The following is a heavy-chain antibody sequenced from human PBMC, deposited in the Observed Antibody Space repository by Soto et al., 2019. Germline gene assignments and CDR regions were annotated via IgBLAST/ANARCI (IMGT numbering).Heavy chain of an antibody. D-gene: IGHD6-6*01. CDR3: AKGGGSWTYNCLDP. CDR2: ISGSGNAS. V-gene: IGHV3-23*01. J-gene: IGHJ5*02. Sequence: SPELASASSGVTVCIYAVAWVRQTTGTSLEWVSAISGSGNASAYADSVRGRFAITRDNSRNTLYLQMNSLRAEDTAVYFCAKGGGSWTYNCLDPWGQGTLVTVSS. CDR1: GVTVCIYA.